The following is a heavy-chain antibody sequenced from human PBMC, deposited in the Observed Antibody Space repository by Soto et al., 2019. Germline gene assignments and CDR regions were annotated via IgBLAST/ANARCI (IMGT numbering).Heavy chain of an antibody. J-gene: IGHJ4*02. V-gene: IGHV1-2*04. Sequence: GASVKVSCKASGYTFTGYYMHWVRQAPGQGLEWMGWINPNSGGTNYAQKFQGWVTMTRDTSISTAYMELSRLRSDDTAVYYCARGGPIVLMVYSDRWVFDYWGQGTLVTVSS. CDR2: INPNSGGT. CDR3: ARGGPIVLMVYSDRWVFDY. CDR1: GYTFTGYY. D-gene: IGHD2-8*01.